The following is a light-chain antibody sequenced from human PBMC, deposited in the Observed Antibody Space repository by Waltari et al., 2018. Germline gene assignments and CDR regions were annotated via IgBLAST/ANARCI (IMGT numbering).Light chain of an antibody. V-gene: IGLV2-8*01. Sequence: QSVLTQPPSVSGSPGQSVTMSCTGTSSDIGSYNFVSWYQQHPGKAPKLVIYEVITRPSGVPDRFSGSKSGNTASLTVSGLQAEDEADYYCSSHAGSTAVFGGGTKLTVL. CDR1: SSDIGSYNF. CDR3: SSHAGSTAV. CDR2: EVI. J-gene: IGLJ2*01.